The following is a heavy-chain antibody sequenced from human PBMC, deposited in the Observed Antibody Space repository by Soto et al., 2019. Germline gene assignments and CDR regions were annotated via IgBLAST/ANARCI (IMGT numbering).Heavy chain of an antibody. V-gene: IGHV3-23*01. D-gene: IGHD2-15*01. CDR3: AKIRMPTYYFDY. J-gene: IGHJ4*02. Sequence: LSLTCAASGFTFNNYAMTWVRQAPGTGLEWVSGISGSGGSTYYADSVKGRFTISRDNSKNTLYLQMNSLRAEDTAVYYCAKIRMPTYYFDYWGQGTLVTVSS. CDR2: ISGSGGST. CDR1: GFTFNNYA.